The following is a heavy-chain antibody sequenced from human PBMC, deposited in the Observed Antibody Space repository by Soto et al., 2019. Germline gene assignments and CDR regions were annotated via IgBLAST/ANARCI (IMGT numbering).Heavy chain of an antibody. CDR3: GSERGLWDSSGYYLFYP. V-gene: IGHV1-69*01. CDR1: GGTFSSYA. CDR2: IIPIFGAA. Sequence: QVQLVQSGAEVKKPGSSVKVSCKASGGTFSSYAISWVRQAPGQGLEWMGGIIPIFGAANYAQKFEGRVTITEEESTSTGYMELGIVRSEDSSVYYCGSERGLWDSSGYYLFYPWGQGTLVTVSS. J-gene: IGHJ5*02. D-gene: IGHD3-22*01.